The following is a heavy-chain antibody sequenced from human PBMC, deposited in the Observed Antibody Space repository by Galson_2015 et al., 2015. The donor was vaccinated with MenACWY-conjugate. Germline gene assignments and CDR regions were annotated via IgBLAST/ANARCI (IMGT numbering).Heavy chain of an antibody. CDR2: ISPIDSKT. Sequence: QSGAEVKKPGESLKISCKASGYNFITYWIGWVRQVPGKGLEWVGPISPIDSKTRYSPAFEGRVTISADNSITTAYLQWNSLQASDTAMYYCARHPPGGRGMDVWGQGTTVTVS. CDR3: ARHPPGGRGMDV. D-gene: IGHD1-26*01. V-gene: IGHV5-51*01. CDR1: GYNFITYW. J-gene: IGHJ6*02.